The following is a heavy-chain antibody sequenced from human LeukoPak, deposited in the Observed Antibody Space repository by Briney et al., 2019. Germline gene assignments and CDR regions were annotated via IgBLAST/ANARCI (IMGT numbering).Heavy chain of an antibody. CDR3: GRDQTPFY. V-gene: IGHV3-7*01. Sequence: PGGSLRLSCAASGFTFSNAWMSWVRQAPGKGLEWVATIKHDGSEDYYLDSVKGRFTISRDNAKSSMWLQMSSLRAEDTAAYYCGRDQTPFYWGQGSLVTVSS. CDR2: IKHDGSED. CDR1: GFTFSNAW. J-gene: IGHJ4*02. D-gene: IGHD2-15*01.